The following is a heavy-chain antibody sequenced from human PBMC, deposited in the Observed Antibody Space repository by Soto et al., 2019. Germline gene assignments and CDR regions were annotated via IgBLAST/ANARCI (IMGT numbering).Heavy chain of an antibody. CDR3: VTSGGFDH. CDR2: INSDGSTR. CDR1: GFTFSNYW. D-gene: IGHD3-16*01. J-gene: IGHJ5*02. Sequence: EVKLMESGGGLVQPGGSLRLSCVASGFTFSNYWMHWVRQAPGKGLVWVSRINSDGSTRSYAESVKGRFTISRDNVKNTLYLQMNSLRAEDTAVYYCVTSGGFDHWGQGTLVTVSP. V-gene: IGHV3-74*01.